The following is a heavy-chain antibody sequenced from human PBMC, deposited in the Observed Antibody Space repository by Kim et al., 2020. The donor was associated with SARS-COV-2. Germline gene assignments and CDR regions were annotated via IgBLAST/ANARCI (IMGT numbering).Heavy chain of an antibody. CDR1: GYTLTELS. CDR3: ATSYSGSYWDAFDI. V-gene: IGHV1-24*01. CDR2: FDPEDGET. D-gene: IGHD1-26*01. J-gene: IGHJ3*02. Sequence: ASVKVSCKVSGYTLTELSMHLVRQAPGKGLEWMGGFDPEDGETIYAQKFQGRVTMTEDTSTDTAYMELGSLRSEDTAVYYCATSYSGSYWDAFDIWGQGTMVTVSS.